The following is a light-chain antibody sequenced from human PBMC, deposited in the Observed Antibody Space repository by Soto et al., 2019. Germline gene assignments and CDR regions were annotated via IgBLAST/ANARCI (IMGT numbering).Light chain of an antibody. CDR1: QDISNY. V-gene: IGKV1-33*01. CDR3: QQYDNLLPLT. J-gene: IGKJ4*01. Sequence: DIQMTQSPSSLSASLGDRVTITCEASQDISNYLNWYQQKPGKAPKLLIYDASNLETGVPSRFSGSGSGTDFTFTISSLQHEDIATYYCQQYDNLLPLTFGGGTKVDIK. CDR2: DAS.